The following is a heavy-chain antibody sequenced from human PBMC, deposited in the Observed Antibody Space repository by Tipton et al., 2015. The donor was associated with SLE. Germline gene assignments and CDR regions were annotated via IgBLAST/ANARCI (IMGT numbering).Heavy chain of an antibody. D-gene: IGHD2-15*01. J-gene: IGHJ4*02. Sequence: GSLRLSCAASGFTFDDYAMHWVRQAPGKGLEWVSLISWDGGSTCYADSVKGRFTISRDNSKNSLYLQMNSLRAEDTALYYCATVAAISYWGQGTLVTVSS. CDR2: ISWDGGST. CDR1: GFTFDDYA. V-gene: IGHV3-43D*03. CDR3: ATVAAISY.